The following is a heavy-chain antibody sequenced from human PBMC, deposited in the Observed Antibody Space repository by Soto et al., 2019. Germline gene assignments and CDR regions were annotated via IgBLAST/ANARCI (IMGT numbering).Heavy chain of an antibody. CDR1: GFTFSNYN. Sequence: GGSLRLSCVASGFTFSNYNMNWVRQAPGKGLEWVSHISTTKTIYYADSVKGRFTVSRDNAENSLYLQMNSLRAEDTAVYYCARGQRYCSSTNCYGYWFDPWGQGTMVTVSS. CDR2: ISTTKTI. CDR3: ARGQRYCSSTNCYGYWFDP. J-gene: IGHJ5*02. V-gene: IGHV3-48*01. D-gene: IGHD2-2*01.